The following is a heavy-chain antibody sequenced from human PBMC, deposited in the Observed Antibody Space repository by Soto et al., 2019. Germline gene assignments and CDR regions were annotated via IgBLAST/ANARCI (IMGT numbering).Heavy chain of an antibody. Sequence: SGGSLRLSCAASGFTVSNNYMSWVRQAPGKGLEWVSVIFSGGSTNYVDSVKGRFTISRDNSKNTLYLQMNSLRAEDTAVYYCAKSMSDYTIDYWGQGTLVTVSS. J-gene: IGHJ4*02. D-gene: IGHD4-4*01. CDR2: IFSGGST. CDR3: AKSMSDYTIDY. V-gene: IGHV3-66*01. CDR1: GFTVSNNY.